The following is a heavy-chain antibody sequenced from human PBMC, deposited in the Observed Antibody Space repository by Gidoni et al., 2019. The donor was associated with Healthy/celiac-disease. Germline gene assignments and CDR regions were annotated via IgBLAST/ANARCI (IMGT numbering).Heavy chain of an antibody. D-gene: IGHD3-22*01. Sequence: QVQLVQSGAEVKKPGASVKVSCKASGYTLTSYGISWVRQAPGQGLEWMGWISDYNGNTNYAQKLQGSVTMTPDTSTSTAYMELRSLRSDDTAVYYCARDAQHYYDSSLNTDYWGLGPLVPVSS. CDR2: ISDYNGNT. V-gene: IGHV1-18*01. CDR1: GYTLTSYG. J-gene: IGHJ4*02. CDR3: ARDAQHYYDSSLNTDY.